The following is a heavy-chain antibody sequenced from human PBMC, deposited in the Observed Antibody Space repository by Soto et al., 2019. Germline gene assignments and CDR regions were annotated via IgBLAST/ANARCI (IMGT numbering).Heavy chain of an antibody. CDR1: GFTCISYS. CDR3: ARESRFLDWLSLIWFDH. D-gene: IGHD3-3*01. V-gene: IGHV3-48*02. Sequence: EVQLVESGGGLVQPGGSLRLSCAASGFTCISYSMNSVLQAPGKGLEWVSYISSSSSTIYYADSVKSRFTIYRDKAKNSLYLQMNSMRDADTAVYDCARESRFLDWLSLIWFDHWGQGTLVTVSS. CDR2: ISSSSSTI. J-gene: IGHJ5*02.